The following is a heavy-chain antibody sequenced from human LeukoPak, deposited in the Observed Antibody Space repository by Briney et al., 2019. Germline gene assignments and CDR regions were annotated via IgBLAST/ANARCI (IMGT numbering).Heavy chain of an antibody. J-gene: IGHJ6*04. D-gene: IGHD2-2*01. CDR2: IDPSDSHT. V-gene: IGHV5-10-1*01. Sequence: GESLKISCKGSGYSFTSYWISWVRQMPGKGLEWMGRIDPSDSHTNYSPSFQGHVTISADKSISTAYLQWSSLKASDTAMYYCARHPRIVVVPAAPVGMDVWGKGTTVTVSS. CDR3: ARHPRIVVVPAAPVGMDV. CDR1: GYSFTSYW.